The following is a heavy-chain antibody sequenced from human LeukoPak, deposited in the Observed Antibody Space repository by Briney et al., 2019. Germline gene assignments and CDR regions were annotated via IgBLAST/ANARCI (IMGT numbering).Heavy chain of an antibody. CDR2: ISPDGSST. J-gene: IGHJ4*02. V-gene: IGHV3-74*01. CDR1: RFTFSSYW. CDR3: ASAWSY. D-gene: IGHD1-1*01. Sequence: GGSLRLSCVASRFTFSSYWMHWVRQAPGKGLEWVSYISPDGSSTRYADSVKGRFTISRDNAKNTLYLEMNSLRAEDTAVYFCASAWSYWGQGTLVTVSS.